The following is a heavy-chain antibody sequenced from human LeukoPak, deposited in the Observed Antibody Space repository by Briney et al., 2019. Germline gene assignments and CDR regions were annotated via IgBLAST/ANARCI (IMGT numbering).Heavy chain of an antibody. CDR1: GFTVKSYD. Sequence: GGSLRLSWAASGFTVKSYDMGWVRKATGKGLEWVSGISGRGGSTYSADYLKGRFTISRDNSKNTLYLQMNNLRAEDTAEYYCAKGGYCGGTSCYFYYMDVWGKGTTVTVSS. CDR2: ISGRGGST. V-gene: IGHV3-23*01. J-gene: IGHJ6*03. D-gene: IGHD2-2*01. CDR3: AKGGYCGGTSCYFYYMDV.